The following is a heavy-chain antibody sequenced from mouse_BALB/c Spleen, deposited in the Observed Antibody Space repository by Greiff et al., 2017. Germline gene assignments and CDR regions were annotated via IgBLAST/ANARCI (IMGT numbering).Heavy chain of an antibody. CDR1: GDSITSGY. CDR3: ARLPHDYGSSRDYFDY. V-gene: IGHV3-8*02. D-gene: IGHD1-1*01. Sequence: VQLQQSGPSLVKPSQTLSLTCSVTGDSITSGYWNWIRKFPGNKLEYMGYISYSGSTYYNPSLKSRISITRDTSKNQYYLQLNSVTTEDTATYYCARLPHDYGSSRDYFDYWGQGTTLTVSS. J-gene: IGHJ2*01. CDR2: ISYSGST.